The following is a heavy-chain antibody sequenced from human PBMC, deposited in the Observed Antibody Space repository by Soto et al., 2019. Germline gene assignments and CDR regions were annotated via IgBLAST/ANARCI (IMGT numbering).Heavy chain of an antibody. D-gene: IGHD5-18*01. V-gene: IGHV4-34*01. CDR2: INHSGST. CDR1: GGSFSGYY. Sequence: QVQLQQWGAGLLKPSETLSLTCAVYGGSFSGYYWSWIRQPPGKGLEWIGEINHSGSTNYNPSLKTQVTISVDTSKTQYCLKLSSVTAADTAVYYCARRGGYSYGLRGWFDPWGQGTLVTVSS. CDR3: ARRGGYSYGLRGWFDP. J-gene: IGHJ5*02.